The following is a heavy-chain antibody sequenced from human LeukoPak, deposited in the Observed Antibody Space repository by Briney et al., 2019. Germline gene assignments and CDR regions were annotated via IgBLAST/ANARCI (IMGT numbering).Heavy chain of an antibody. CDR1: GGSISSGSYY. V-gene: IGHV4-61*02. Sequence: SQTLSLNCTVSGGSISSGSYYWSWIRQPPGKGLEWIGRIYTSGSTNYNPSLKTRVTISVDTSKNQFSLKLSSVTAADTAVYYCAADYYDSSGYYYVGAFDIWGQGTMVTVSS. D-gene: IGHD3-22*01. J-gene: IGHJ3*02. CDR2: IYTSGST. CDR3: AADYYDSSGYYYVGAFDI.